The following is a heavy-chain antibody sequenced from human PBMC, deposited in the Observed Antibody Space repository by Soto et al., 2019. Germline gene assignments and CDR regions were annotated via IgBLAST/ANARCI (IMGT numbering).Heavy chain of an antibody. Sequence: GASVKVSCKASGYTFTSYGISWVRQAPGQGLEWMGWISAYNGNTNYAQKLQGRVTMTTDTSTSTAYMELRSLRSDDTAVYYCAREEDLSLAGSFDYWGQGTLVTVSS. CDR2: ISAYNGNT. D-gene: IGHD1-26*01. V-gene: IGHV1-18*04. CDR3: AREEDLSLAGSFDY. CDR1: GYTFTSYG. J-gene: IGHJ4*02.